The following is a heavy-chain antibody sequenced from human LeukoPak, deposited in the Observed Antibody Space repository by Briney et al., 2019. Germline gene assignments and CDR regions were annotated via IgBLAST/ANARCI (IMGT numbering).Heavy chain of an antibody. CDR3: AREYSSSWLGSDAFDI. V-gene: IGHV1-46*01. Sequence: ASVKVSCKASGYTFASYYMHWVRQAPGQGLEWMGIINPSGGSTSYAQKFQGRVTMTRDMSTSTVYMELSSLRSEDTAVYYCAREYSSSWLGSDAFDIWGQGTMVTVSS. J-gene: IGHJ3*02. D-gene: IGHD6-13*01. CDR1: GYTFASYY. CDR2: INPSGGST.